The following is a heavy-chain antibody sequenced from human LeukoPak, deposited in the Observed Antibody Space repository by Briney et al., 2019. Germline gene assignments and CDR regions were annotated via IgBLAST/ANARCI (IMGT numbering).Heavy chain of an antibody. V-gene: IGHV3-23*01. D-gene: IGHD3-3*01. CDR3: ARTNTYYDFWSGGYYYYYMDV. CDR2: ISGSGANT. J-gene: IGHJ6*03. Sequence: GGSLRLSCAASGFTFSSYAMSWVRQAPGKGLEWVSAISGSGANTFYADSVKGRFTISRDNSKNTLYLQMNSLRAEDTAVYYCARTNTYYDFWSGGYYYYYMDVWGKGTTVTVSS. CDR1: GFTFSSYA.